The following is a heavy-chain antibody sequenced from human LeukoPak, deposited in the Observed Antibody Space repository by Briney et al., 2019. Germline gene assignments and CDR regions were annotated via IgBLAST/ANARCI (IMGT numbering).Heavy chain of an antibody. Sequence: PSETLSLTCAVYGGSFSGYYWSWIRQPPGKGLEWIGEINHSGSTNYNPSLKSRVTISVDTSKNQFSLKLSSVTAADTAVYYCARETGYSSGPFDYWGQGTLVTVSS. V-gene: IGHV4-34*01. CDR2: INHSGST. D-gene: IGHD6-19*01. J-gene: IGHJ4*02. CDR3: ARETGYSSGPFDY. CDR1: GGSFSGYY.